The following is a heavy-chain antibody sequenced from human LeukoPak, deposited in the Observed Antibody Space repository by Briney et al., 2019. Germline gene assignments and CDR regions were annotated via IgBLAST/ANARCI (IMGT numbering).Heavy chain of an antibody. CDR2: IKRDGSEK. CDR3: ARMNYVSSGWGAPFDY. J-gene: IGHJ4*02. CDR1: GFTFSDYW. D-gene: IGHD1-7*01. V-gene: IGHV3-7*01. Sequence: PGGSLRLSCAASGFTFSDYWMTWVRQAPGKGLEWVANIKRDGSEKYYVDSVKGRLTISRDNAKNSLYLQMNSLRAEDTAVYYCARMNYVSSGWGAPFDYWGQGTLVTVSS.